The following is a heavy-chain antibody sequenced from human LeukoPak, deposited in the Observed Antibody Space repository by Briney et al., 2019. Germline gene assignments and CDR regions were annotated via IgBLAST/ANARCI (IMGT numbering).Heavy chain of an antibody. Sequence: TSETLSLTCTVSGGSISSGGYYWSWIRQPPGKGLEWIGYIYHSGSTYYNPSLKSRVTISVDRSKNQFSLKLSSVTAADTAVYYCARSPDSNPFDYWGQGTLVTVSS. V-gene: IGHV4-30-2*01. CDR3: ARSPDSNPFDY. J-gene: IGHJ4*02. D-gene: IGHD4-11*01. CDR2: IYHSGST. CDR1: GGSISSGGYY.